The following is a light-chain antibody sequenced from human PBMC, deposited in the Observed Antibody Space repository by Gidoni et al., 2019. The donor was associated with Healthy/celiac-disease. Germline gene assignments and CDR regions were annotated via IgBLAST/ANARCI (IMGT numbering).Light chain of an antibody. CDR3: QQYGSSPRT. V-gene: IGKV3-20*01. J-gene: IGKJ1*01. Sequence: ELVLTHSQGTLSLSPGERATLSCRASQSVSSSYLAWYQQKPGQAPRLLIYGASSRATGLPDRFSGSGSGTDFTLTISRLEPEDFAVYYCQQYGSSPRTFXQXTKVEIK. CDR2: GAS. CDR1: QSVSSSY.